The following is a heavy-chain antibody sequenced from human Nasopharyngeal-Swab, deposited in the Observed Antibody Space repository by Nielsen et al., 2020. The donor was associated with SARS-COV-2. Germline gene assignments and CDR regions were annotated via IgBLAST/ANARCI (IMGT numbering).Heavy chain of an antibody. V-gene: IGHV3-9*01. D-gene: IGHD6-13*01. CDR1: GFTFDDYA. CDR2: ISWNSGSI. CDR3: AKDTSSSWYVGWFDP. J-gene: IGHJ5*02. Sequence: GGSLRLSCAASGFTFDDYAMHWVRQAPGKGLGWVSGISWNSGSIGYADSVKGRFTISRDNAKNSLYLQMNSLRAEDTALYYCAKDTSSSWYVGWFDPWGQGTLVTVSS.